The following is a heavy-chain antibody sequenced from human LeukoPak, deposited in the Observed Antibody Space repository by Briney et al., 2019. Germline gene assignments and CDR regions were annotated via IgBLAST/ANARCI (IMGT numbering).Heavy chain of an antibody. V-gene: IGHV3-74*01. CDR3: ARAVGYGAGSYGFDF. J-gene: IGHJ3*01. Sequence: GGSLRLSCAASGFTLSSKVMHWVRQAPGTVLVWVSRIIRDGTGTDYADSVKGRFTISRDIATSTLYLQMNSLRAEDTAVYYCARAVGYGAGSYGFDFWGQGTTVTVSS. D-gene: IGHD3-10*01. CDR2: IIRDGTGT. CDR1: GFTLSSKV.